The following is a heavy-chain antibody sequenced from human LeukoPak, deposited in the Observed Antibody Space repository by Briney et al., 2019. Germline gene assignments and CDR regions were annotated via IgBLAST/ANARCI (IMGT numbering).Heavy chain of an antibody. Sequence: SETLSLTCAVYGGSFSGYYWSWIRQPPGKGLEWIGEINHSGSTNYNPSLRSRVTISVDTSKNQFSLKLSSVTAADTAVYYCARRAAAYFDYWGQGTLVTVSS. V-gene: IGHV4-34*01. CDR3: ARRAAAYFDY. D-gene: IGHD6-13*01. CDR2: INHSGST. J-gene: IGHJ4*02. CDR1: GGSFSGYY.